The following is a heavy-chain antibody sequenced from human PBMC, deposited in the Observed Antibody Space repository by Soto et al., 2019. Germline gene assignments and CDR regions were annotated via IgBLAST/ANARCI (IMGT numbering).Heavy chain of an antibody. Sequence: QVQLVQSGAEVKKPGSSVKVSCKASGGTFSSYAISWVRQAPGQGLEWMGGIIPIFGTANYAQKFQGRVTIPADESTSTAYMELSSLRSEDTAVYYCARTISGVDRVATSPYYYYGMDVWGQGTTVTVSS. D-gene: IGHD5-12*01. CDR3: ARTISGVDRVATSPYYYYGMDV. J-gene: IGHJ6*02. V-gene: IGHV1-69*01. CDR2: IIPIFGTA. CDR1: GGTFSSYA.